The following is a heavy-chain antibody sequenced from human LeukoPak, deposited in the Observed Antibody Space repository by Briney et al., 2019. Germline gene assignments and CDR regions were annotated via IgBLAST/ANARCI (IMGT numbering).Heavy chain of an antibody. J-gene: IGHJ1*01. V-gene: IGHV3-21*04. Sequence: GGSLRLSCAASGFTFSSYSMNWVRQAPGKGLEWVSSISSSSSYIYYADSVKGRFTISRDNAKNSLYLQMNSLRAEDTAVYYCARDLRTIGYFQHWGQGTLVTVSS. CDR1: GFTFSSYS. D-gene: IGHD1-1*01. CDR2: ISSSSSYI. CDR3: ARDLRTIGYFQH.